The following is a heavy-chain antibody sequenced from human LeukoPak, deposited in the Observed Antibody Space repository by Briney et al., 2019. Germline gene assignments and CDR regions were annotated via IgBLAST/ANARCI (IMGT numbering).Heavy chain of an antibody. V-gene: IGHV3-23*01. J-gene: IGHJ4*02. CDR1: EFTFSNCA. CDR3: AKGHTTIFGVVNYYFDY. D-gene: IGHD3-3*01. CDR2: ISGSGSHT. Sequence: GGSLRLSCAASEFTFSNCAMSWVRQAPGKGLEWVSAISGSGSHTYYADSVKGRFTISRDNSKNTLYLQMNSLRAEDTAVYYCAKGHTTIFGVVNYYFDYWGQGTLVTVSS.